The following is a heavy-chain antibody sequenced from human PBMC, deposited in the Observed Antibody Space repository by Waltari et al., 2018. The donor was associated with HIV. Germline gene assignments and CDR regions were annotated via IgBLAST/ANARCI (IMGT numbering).Heavy chain of an antibody. CDR3: VRRSVMGLDL. D-gene: IGHD3-16*01. CDR1: GVLIGNRA. J-gene: IGHJ6*02. Sequence: LVKSGGGVDQAGRSMRLSCAASGVLIGNRAMHCVRQFADKRLEWVSVITYDGGKEFVTDSLKGRFVISRDNARDTLYLEVKVLKVEDSGVYYCVRRSVMGLDLWGQGTTVIVS. V-gene: IGHV3-30*06. CDR2: ITYDGGKE.